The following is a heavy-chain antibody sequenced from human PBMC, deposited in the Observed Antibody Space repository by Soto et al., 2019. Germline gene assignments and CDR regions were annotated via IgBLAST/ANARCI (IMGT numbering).Heavy chain of an antibody. CDR2: INPNSGGT. CDR3: ARGIGSYGDYGQDYFDY. D-gene: IGHD4-17*01. Sequence: QVPLVQSGAEVKKPGASVKVSCKASGYTFTGYYMHWVRQAPGQGLEWMGWINPNSGGTNYAQKFQGWVTMTRDTSISTAYMELSRLRSDDTAVYYCARGIGSYGDYGQDYFDYWGQGTLVTVSS. CDR1: GYTFTGYY. J-gene: IGHJ4*02. V-gene: IGHV1-2*04.